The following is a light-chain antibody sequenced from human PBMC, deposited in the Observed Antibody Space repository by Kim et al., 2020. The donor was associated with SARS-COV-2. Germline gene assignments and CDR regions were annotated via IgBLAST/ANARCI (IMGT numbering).Light chain of an antibody. Sequence: DIQMTQSPSALSASVGDRVTITCRAPQSGSNWLAWYQQKPGEAPKLLIYKSSSLQTGVPSRFSGSGSEAEFTLTINSLQPDDFATYYCQQCYIYPYTFGQGTKLEI. CDR2: KSS. J-gene: IGKJ2*01. V-gene: IGKV1-5*03. CDR1: QSGSNW. CDR3: QQCYIYPYT.